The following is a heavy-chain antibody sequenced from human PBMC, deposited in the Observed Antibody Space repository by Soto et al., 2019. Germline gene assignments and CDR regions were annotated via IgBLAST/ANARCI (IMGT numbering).Heavy chain of an antibody. CDR3: ARPWVY. CDR1: GGSFSGYY. J-gene: IGHJ4*02. Sequence: VHLQQGGAGRLKPSETLSLTCTVYGGSFSGYYGSWIRQAPGKGREGIGEINHSGSTNHNPSLKSRVTLSIDTSKNQFSLKLTSVTAADTAVYYCARPWVYWGQGTLVTVSS. V-gene: IGHV4-34*01. CDR2: INHSGST.